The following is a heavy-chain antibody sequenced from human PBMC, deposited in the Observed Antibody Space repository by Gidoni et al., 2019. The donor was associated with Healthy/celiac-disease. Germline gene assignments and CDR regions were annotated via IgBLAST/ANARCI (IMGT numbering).Heavy chain of an antibody. V-gene: IGHV3-30*18. Sequence: GKGLEWVAVISYDGSNKYYADSVKGRFTISRDNSKNTLYLQMNSLRAEDTAVYYCANFFVASLIDYWGQGTLVTVSS. J-gene: IGHJ4*02. CDR2: ISYDGSNK. CDR3: ANFFVASLIDY. D-gene: IGHD5-12*01.